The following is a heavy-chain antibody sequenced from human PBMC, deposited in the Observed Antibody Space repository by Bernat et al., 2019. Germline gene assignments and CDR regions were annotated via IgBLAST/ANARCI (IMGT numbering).Heavy chain of an antibody. CDR2: ISAGNRNT. Sequence: QVQLVQSGAEVKKPGASVKVSCKASGDTFSSYAVHWVRQAPGQGLEWMGRISAGNRNTKYSQTFQDRLTITRDTSPSTAYMELSSLRSEDTAVYYCARSPGDVEMATIWGQGTLVTVSS. J-gene: IGHJ4*02. D-gene: IGHD5-24*01. CDR1: GDTFSSYA. CDR3: ARSPGDVEMATI. V-gene: IGHV1-3*01.